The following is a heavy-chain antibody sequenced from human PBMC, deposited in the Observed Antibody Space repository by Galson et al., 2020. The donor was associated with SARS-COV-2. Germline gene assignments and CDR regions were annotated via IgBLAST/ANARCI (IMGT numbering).Heavy chain of an antibody. CDR1: GYTFTGYY. Sequence: ASVKVSCKASGYTFTGYYMHWVRQAPGQGLEWMGWINPNSGGTNYAQKFQGRVTMTRDTSISTAYMELSRLRSDDTAVYYCARDTVTTGGIEFVSWGQGTLVTVSS. CDR3: ARDTVTTGGIEFVS. CDR2: INPNSGGT. V-gene: IGHV1-2*02. D-gene: IGHD4-17*01. J-gene: IGHJ5*01.